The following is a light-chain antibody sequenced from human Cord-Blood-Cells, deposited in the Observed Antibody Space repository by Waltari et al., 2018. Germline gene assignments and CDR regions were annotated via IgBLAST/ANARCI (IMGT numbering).Light chain of an antibody. J-gene: IGKJ2*01. CDR3: MQGTHWPPAYT. CDR2: KVS. CDR1: QSLVHSDGNTY. Sequence: DVVMPQSPLSLPVTLGQPASISCRSSQSLVHSDGNTYLNWFQQRPGQSPRRLIYKVSNRDSGVPDRFSGSGSGTDFTLKISRVEAEDVGVYYCMQGTHWPPAYTFGQGTKLEIK. V-gene: IGKV2-30*02.